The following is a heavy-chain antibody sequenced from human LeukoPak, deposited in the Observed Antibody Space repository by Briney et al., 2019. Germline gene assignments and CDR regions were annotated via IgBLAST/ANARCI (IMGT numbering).Heavy chain of an antibody. D-gene: IGHD6-19*01. CDR3: AKEVLAVAGTGNWFDP. CDR1: GFTFSSFA. Sequence: PGGSLRLSCAASGFTFSSFAMDWVSQAPGKGLEWVSAISSNGGSTYYADYVKGRFIISRDNSRNTLYLQINSLRVEDTAVYYCAKEVLAVAGTGNWFDPWGQGTLVTVSS. J-gene: IGHJ5*02. CDR2: ISSNGGST. V-gene: IGHV3-23*01.